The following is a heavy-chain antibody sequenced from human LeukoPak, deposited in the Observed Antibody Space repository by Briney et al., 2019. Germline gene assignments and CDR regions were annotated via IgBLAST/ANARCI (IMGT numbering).Heavy chain of an antibody. CDR1: GFTFSSYA. J-gene: IGHJ4*02. V-gene: IGHV3-23*01. Sequence: GGSLRLSCAASGFTFSSYAMSWVRQAPGKGLEWVSAISGSGGSTYYADSVKGRFTISRDNAKNSVYLQMNSLRAEDTAVYYCAMRIGFDYWGQGTLVTVSS. CDR3: AMRIGFDY. CDR2: ISGSGGST.